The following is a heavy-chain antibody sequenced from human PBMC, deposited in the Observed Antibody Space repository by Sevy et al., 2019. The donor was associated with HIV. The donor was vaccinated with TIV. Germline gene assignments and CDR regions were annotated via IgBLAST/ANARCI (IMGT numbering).Heavy chain of an antibody. CDR3: AKNTASAGTGGFDY. CDR1: GFTFSYYG. J-gene: IGHJ4*02. Sequence: GGSLRLSCTASGFTFSYYGMHWVRQAPGKGLEWVAFIGYDGTVKYYSESVKGRFAISRDNSKNTVFLEMNSLGTDDTAIYYCAKNTASAGTGGFDYWGQGALVTVSS. D-gene: IGHD6-13*01. V-gene: IGHV3-30*02. CDR2: IGYDGTVK.